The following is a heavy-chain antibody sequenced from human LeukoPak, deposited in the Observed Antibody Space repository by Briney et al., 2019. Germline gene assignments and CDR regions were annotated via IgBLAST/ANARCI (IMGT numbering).Heavy chain of an antibody. J-gene: IGHJ4*02. CDR3: ATTRGYFYY. Sequence: ASVKVSCKASAYTFTDCYVHWVRQAPGQGLEWMGRINPSSGDTNYAQNFQGRVTMTRDTSISTAYMELSRLRSDDTAVYYCATTRGYFYYWGQGTLVTVSS. D-gene: IGHD1-14*01. V-gene: IGHV1-2*06. CDR1: AYTFTDCY. CDR2: INPSSGDT.